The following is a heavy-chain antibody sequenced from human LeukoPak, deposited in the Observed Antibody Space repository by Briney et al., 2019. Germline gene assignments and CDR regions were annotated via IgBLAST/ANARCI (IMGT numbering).Heavy chain of an antibody. J-gene: IGHJ4*02. CDR1: GFTVSSNY. V-gene: IGHV3-66*01. Sequence: PGGSLRLSCAASGFTVSSNYMSWVRQAPGKGLEWVSVIYSGGSTYYADSVKGRFTISRDNSKNTLYLQMNSLRAEDTAVYYCARGRRITIFEVVIGPFDYWGQGTLVTVSS. CDR3: ARGRRITIFEVVIGPFDY. CDR2: IYSGGST. D-gene: IGHD3-3*01.